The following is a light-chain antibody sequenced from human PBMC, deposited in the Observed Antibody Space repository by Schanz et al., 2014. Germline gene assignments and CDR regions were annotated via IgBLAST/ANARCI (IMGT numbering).Light chain of an antibody. CDR1: SSDVGAYND. J-gene: IGLJ3*02. CDR2: DVN. CDR3: QSYDSSLRGWV. V-gene: IGLV2-11*01. Sequence: QSALTQPRSVSGSPGQSVTISCTGTSSDVGAYNDVSWYQQHPGKAPKLMIYDVNKRPSGVPDRFSGSKSGTSASLAITGLQAEDEADYYCQSYDSSLRGWVFGGGTKLTVL.